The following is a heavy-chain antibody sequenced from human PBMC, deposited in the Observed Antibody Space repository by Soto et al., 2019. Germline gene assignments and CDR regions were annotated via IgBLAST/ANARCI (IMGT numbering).Heavy chain of an antibody. CDR2: IYRGGST. V-gene: IGHV3-53*01. CDR3: ATPSTGDSDAFDI. CDR1: GFTVSSNY. D-gene: IGHD7-27*01. Sequence: GGSLRLSCAASGFTVSSNYMSWVRQAPGKGLEWVSVIYRGGSTYYADSVKGRFTISRDNSKNTLYLQMNSLRAEDTAVYYCATPSTGDSDAFDIWGQGTMVTVSS. J-gene: IGHJ3*02.